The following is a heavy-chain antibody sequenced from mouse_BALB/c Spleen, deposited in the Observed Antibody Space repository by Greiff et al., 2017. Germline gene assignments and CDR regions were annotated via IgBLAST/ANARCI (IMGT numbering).Heavy chain of an antibody. CDR3: ARGLEGGYFDV. J-gene: IGHJ1*01. Sequence: EVMLVGSGGGLVKPGGSLKLSCAASGFTFSSYAMSWVRQTPEKRLEWVASISSGGSTYYPDSVKGRFTISRDNARNILYLQMSSLRSEDTAMYYCARGLEGGYFDVWGAGTTVTVSS. CDR2: ISSGGST. V-gene: IGHV5-6-5*01. CDR1: GFTFSSYA. D-gene: IGHD3-3*01.